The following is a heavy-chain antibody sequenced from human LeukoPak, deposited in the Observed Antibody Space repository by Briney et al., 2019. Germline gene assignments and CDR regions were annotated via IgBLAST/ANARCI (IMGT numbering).Heavy chain of an antibody. J-gene: IGHJ4*02. V-gene: IGHV3-21*01. CDR1: GFTFSSYS. D-gene: IGHD3-10*01. CDR2: ISSSSSYI. CDR3: ARGIIGSSGFDY. Sequence: GGSLRLSCAASGFTFSSYSMNWVRQAPGKGLEWVSSISSSSSYIYYADSVKGRFTISGDNAKNSLYPQMNSLRAEDTAVYYCARGIIGSSGFDYWGQGTLVTVSS.